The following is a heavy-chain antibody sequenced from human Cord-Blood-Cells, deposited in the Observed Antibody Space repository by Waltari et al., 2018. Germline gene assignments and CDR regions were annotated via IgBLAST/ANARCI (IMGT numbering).Heavy chain of an antibody. J-gene: IGHJ4*02. CDR1: GLTFSDYY. V-gene: IGHV3-11*01. CDR3: ARLSDYGGIYWDY. Sequence: QVQLVESGGGLVKPGGSLRLSCAASGLTFSDYYMGWIRQAPGKGLEGVSYISSSGSTIDYADSVTGRFTISRDNAKKALCLKMNSLRAEYTAVYYCARLSDYGGIYWDYWGQGTLVTVSS. D-gene: IGHD4-17*01. CDR2: ISSSGSTI.